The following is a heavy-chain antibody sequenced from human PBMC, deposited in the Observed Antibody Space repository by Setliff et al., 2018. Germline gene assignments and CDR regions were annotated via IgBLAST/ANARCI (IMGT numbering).Heavy chain of an antibody. D-gene: IGHD2-15*01. CDR1: GGSVSNSGFF. J-gene: IGHJ4*02. V-gene: IGHV4-39*02. CDR3: ARENGYCSGGACYFMFDY. Sequence: PSETLSLTCTVSGGSVSNSGFFWGWLRQAPGKGLEWIGNIYDSGSSNYNASLKSRLIITRDTSKNQISLKLTSVTAADTAVYYCARENGYCSGGACYFMFDYWGQGTLVTVSS. CDR2: IYDSGSS.